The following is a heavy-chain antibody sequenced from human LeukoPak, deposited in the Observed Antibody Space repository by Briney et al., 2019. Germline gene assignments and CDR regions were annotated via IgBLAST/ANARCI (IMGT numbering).Heavy chain of an antibody. CDR3: AKYDYGGNPNEYYFDY. V-gene: IGHV3-30-3*01. CDR1: GFTLSSYP. J-gene: IGHJ4*02. CDR2: IAYDGSIT. D-gene: IGHD4-23*01. Sequence: GGSLRLSCAASGFTLSSYPMHWVRQAPGKGLEWLAVIAYDGSITLYTDSVKGRFTISRDSSKNTLYLQMNSLRAQDTAVYYCAKYDYGGNPNEYYFDYWGQGTLVTVSS.